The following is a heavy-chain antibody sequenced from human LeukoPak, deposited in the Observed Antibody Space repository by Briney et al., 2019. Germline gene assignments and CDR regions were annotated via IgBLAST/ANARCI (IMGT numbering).Heavy chain of an antibody. J-gene: IGHJ6*02. CDR3: ARDPITMTPSSYGMDV. CDR1: GFTFSKAW. V-gene: IGHV3-15*01. CDR2: IKSNADGGTT. Sequence: GASLRLSCAASGFTFSKAWMSWVRQATGKGLEWLGRIKSNADGGTTDYAAPVQGRITISRDNSKNTLYLQMNSLRAEDTAVYYCARDPITMTPSSYGMDVWGQGTTVTVSS. D-gene: IGHD3-22*01.